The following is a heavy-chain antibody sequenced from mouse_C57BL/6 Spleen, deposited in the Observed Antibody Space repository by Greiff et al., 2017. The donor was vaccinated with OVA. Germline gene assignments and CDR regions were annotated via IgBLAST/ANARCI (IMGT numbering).Heavy chain of an antibody. Sequence: QVQLKQSGPELVKPGASVKISCKASGYAFSSSWMNWVKQRPGKGLEWIGRIYPGDGDTNYNGKFKGKATLTADKSSSTAYMQLSSLTSEDSAVYFCARPRHWYFDVWGTGTTVTVSS. CDR1: GYAFSSSW. J-gene: IGHJ1*03. V-gene: IGHV1-82*01. CDR2: IYPGDGDT. CDR3: ARPRHWYFDV.